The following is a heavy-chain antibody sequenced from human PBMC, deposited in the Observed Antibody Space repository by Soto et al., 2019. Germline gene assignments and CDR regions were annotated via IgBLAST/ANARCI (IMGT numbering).Heavy chain of an antibody. CDR3: ARDPSGHPPLYRFDP. V-gene: IGHV4-59*01. CDR1: GDSISTYY. Sequence: PRETLSLTCTVSGDSISTYYWHWIRLPPGKGLEWIGYIYYTGDTNYNPSLKSRVTISLDTSKNQLSLKLTPVTAADTAVYYCARDPSGHPPLYRFDPWDQGTLVTVSS. CDR2: IYYTGDT. D-gene: IGHD1-26*01. J-gene: IGHJ5*02.